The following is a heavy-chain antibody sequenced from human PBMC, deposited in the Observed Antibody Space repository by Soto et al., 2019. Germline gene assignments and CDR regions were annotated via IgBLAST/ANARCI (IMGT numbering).Heavy chain of an antibody. CDR3: AKTQIEDYDYIWGSYRNQAFDY. CDR2: IIVSGGST. Sequence: GGSLRLSCAASGFTFSSYAMSWVRQAPGKGLEWITAIIVSGGSTYYADSFKGRFTISRDNSKNTLYLQMNSLRAEDTAVYYCAKTQIEDYDYIWGSYRNQAFDYWGQGTLVTVSS. J-gene: IGHJ4*02. D-gene: IGHD3-16*02. V-gene: IGHV3-23*01. CDR1: GFTFSSYA.